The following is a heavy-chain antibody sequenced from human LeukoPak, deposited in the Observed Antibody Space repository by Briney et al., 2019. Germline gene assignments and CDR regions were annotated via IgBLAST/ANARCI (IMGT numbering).Heavy chain of an antibody. D-gene: IGHD5-24*01. Sequence: SVTVSCTASGGTFSSYAISWVRQAPGQGLEWMGGIIPIFGTANYAQKFQGRVTITADESTSTAYMELSSLRSEDRAVYYCARDENVETLGYWGQGTLVTVSS. J-gene: IGHJ4*02. CDR3: ARDENVETLGY. CDR2: IIPIFGTA. V-gene: IGHV1-69*13. CDR1: GGTFSSYA.